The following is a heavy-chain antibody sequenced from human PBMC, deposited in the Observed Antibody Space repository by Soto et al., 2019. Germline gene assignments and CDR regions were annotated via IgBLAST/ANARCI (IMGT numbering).Heavy chain of an antibody. CDR2: ISGTMGSVRAP. D-gene: IGHD2-8*01. Sequence: EVQLLESGGGLVQPGGSLRLSCVASGFTFSTYTMSWVRRTPGKGLEWGSVISGTMGSVRAPYYSVSVQGRFTISRDDFKSTLYLQMSSLRAEDTAIYYCAKARCTSSPCYVPDSWGQGTLVTVSS. V-gene: IGHV3-23*01. J-gene: IGHJ5*01. CDR1: GFTFSTYT. CDR3: AKARCTSSPCYVPDS.